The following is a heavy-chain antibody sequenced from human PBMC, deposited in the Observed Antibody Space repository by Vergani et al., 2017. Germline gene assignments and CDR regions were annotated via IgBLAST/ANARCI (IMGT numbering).Heavy chain of an antibody. CDR2: ISYDGSNK. V-gene: IGHV3-30*18. D-gene: IGHD6-13*01. Sequence: QVQLVESGGGVVQPGRSLRLSCAASGFTFSSYGMHWVRQAPGKGLAWVAVISYDGSNKYYADSVKGRFTISRDNSKNTLYLQMNSLRAEDTAGYYCAKDGSGGSSWGGSYYYYYMDVWGKGTTVTVSS. CDR3: AKDGSGGSSWGGSYYYYYMDV. J-gene: IGHJ6*03. CDR1: GFTFSSYG.